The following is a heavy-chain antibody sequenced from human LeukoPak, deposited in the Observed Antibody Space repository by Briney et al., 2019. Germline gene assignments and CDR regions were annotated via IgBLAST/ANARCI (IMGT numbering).Heavy chain of an antibody. Sequence: ASVKVSCKASGYTFTNNYLHWVRQAPGQGLEWMGMIYPRDGSTSYTQNFQGRVTVTRDTSTTTVHMELRGLRSEDTAVYYCARDQEGFDYWGQGTVVTVSS. J-gene: IGHJ4*02. CDR2: IYPRDGST. CDR3: ARDQEGFDY. V-gene: IGHV1-46*01. CDR1: GYTFTNNY.